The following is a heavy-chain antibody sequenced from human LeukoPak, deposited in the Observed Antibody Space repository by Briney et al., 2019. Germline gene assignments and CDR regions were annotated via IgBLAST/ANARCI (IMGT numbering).Heavy chain of an antibody. CDR2: IYYSGST. CDR3: ARRSVVTAINFDTFDI. D-gene: IGHD2-21*02. V-gene: IGHV4-59*08. J-gene: IGHJ3*02. CDR1: GGSISGFY. Sequence: SETLSLTCTVSGGSISGFYWNWIRQPPGKGLEWIGYIYYSGSTNYNPSLKSRVTISVDTSKNQFSLELSSVTAADTALYYCARRSVVTAINFDTFDIWGQGTMVTVSS.